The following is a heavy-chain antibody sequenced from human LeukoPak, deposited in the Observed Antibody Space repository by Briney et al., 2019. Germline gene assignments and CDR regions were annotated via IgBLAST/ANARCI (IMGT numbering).Heavy chain of an antibody. CDR1: GFTFSSYG. D-gene: IGHD3-22*01. CDR3: AKDLVPYYYDSSGSVDY. V-gene: IGHV3-33*06. J-gene: IGHJ4*02. CDR2: IWYDGSNK. Sequence: GGSLRHSCAASGFTFSSYGMHWVRQAPGKGLEWVAVIWYDGSNKYYADSVKGRFTISRDNSKNTLYLQMNSLRAEDTAVYYCAKDLVPYYYDSSGSVDYWGQGTLVTVSS.